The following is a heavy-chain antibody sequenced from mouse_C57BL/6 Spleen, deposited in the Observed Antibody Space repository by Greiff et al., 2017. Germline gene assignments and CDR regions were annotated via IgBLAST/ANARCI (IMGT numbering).Heavy chain of an antibody. V-gene: IGHV1-42*01. CDR1: GYSFTGYY. D-gene: IGHD2-3*01. Sequence: VHVKQSGPELVKPGASVKISCKASGYSFTGYYMNWVKQSPEKSLEWIGEINPSTGGTTYNQKFKAKATLTVDKSSSTAYMQLKSLTSEDSAVYYCARWLLRENAMDYWGQGTSVTVSS. CDR3: ARWLLRENAMDY. CDR2: INPSTGGT. J-gene: IGHJ4*01.